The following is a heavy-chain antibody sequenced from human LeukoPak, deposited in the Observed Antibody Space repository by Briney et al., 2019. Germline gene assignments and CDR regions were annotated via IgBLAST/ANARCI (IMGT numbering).Heavy chain of an antibody. Sequence: ASVKVSCKASGYTLTSYYMHWVRQAPGQGLEWMGRINPSGGSTSYAQKFQGRVTMTRDTSTSTVYMELSSLRSGDTAVYYCATVASGSYSYFDYWGQGTLVTVSS. D-gene: IGHD1-26*01. CDR1: GYTLTSYY. V-gene: IGHV1-46*01. J-gene: IGHJ4*02. CDR2: INPSGGST. CDR3: ATVASGSYSYFDY.